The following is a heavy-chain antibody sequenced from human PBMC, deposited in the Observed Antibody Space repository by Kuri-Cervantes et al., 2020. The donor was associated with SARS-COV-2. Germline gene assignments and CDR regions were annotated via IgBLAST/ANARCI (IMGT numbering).Heavy chain of an antibody. J-gene: IGHJ4*01. CDR3: ARGMAGTPRYFDC. V-gene: IGHV3-53*01. Sequence: GESLKISCAASGFTVSTNFMHFFRQSAGKGLEWVSSLNPGGATFYADSVKGRFTISTDTSKNMGFLQMNNLRVEDTAVYYCARGMAGTPRYFDCWGRGTLVTVSS. D-gene: IGHD5-24*01. CDR1: GFTVSTNF. CDR2: LNPGGAT.